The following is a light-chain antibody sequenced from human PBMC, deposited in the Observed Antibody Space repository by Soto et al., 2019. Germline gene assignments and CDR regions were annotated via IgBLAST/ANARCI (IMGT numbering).Light chain of an antibody. CDR2: GAS. J-gene: IGKJ1*01. CDR1: QSVSSSY. Sequence: EIVLTQSPGTLSLSPGERATLSCRASQSVSSSYLAWYQQKPGQAPRLLIYGASSRATGIPDRFSGSGSGTDFNLTISRLEPEDFAVYYCQQYANSPRTFGQGTKVEIK. V-gene: IGKV3-20*01. CDR3: QQYANSPRT.